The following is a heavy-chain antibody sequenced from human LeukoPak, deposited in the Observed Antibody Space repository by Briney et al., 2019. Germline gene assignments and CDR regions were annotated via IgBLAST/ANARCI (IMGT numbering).Heavy chain of an antibody. V-gene: IGHV1-46*01. CDR1: GYTFTSYY. D-gene: IGHD4-17*01. CDR3: AVDDYGEMIDY. CDR2: INPSGGST. J-gene: IGHJ4*02. Sequence: GSSVKVSCKASGYTFTSYYMHWVRQAPGQGLEWMGIINPSGGSTSYAQKFQGRVTMTRDTSTSTVYMELSSLRSEDTAVYYCAVDDYGEMIDYWGQGTLVTVSS.